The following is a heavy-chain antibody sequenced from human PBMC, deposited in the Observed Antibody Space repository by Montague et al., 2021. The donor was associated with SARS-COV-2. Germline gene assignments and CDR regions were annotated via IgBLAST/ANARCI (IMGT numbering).Heavy chain of an antibody. V-gene: IGHV4-59*11. CDR1: GGSISGHY. D-gene: IGHD3-16*01. CDR2: FDHSGDT. CDR3: AREFRIELWLTNWYFGL. J-gene: IGHJ2*01. Sequence: SETLSLTCSVSGGSISGHYWSWIRQPPGKGLEWIGNFDHSGDTKYNPSLKSRATISVDTSKNQFALRLHSVTAADTAVYYCAREFRIELWLTNWYFGLWGRGTLVTVSS.